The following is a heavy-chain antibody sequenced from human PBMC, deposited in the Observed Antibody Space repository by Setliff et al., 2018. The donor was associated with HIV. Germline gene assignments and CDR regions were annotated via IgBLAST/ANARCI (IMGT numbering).Heavy chain of an antibody. Sequence: SETLSLTCTVSGGSISSRSYFWGWIRQPPGKGLEWIGSIYYSGSTYYNPSLKSRVTISVDTSKNQFSLKLSSVTAADTAVYYCARGDGTKYYYYYYMDVWGKGTTVTVSS. CDR3: ARGDGTKYYYYYYMDV. V-gene: IGHV4-39*01. CDR1: GGSISSRSYF. CDR2: IYYSGST. D-gene: IGHD1-7*01. J-gene: IGHJ6*03.